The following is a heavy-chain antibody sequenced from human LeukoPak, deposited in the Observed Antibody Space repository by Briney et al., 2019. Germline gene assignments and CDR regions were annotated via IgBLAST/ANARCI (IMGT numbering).Heavy chain of an antibody. D-gene: IGHD2-2*02. CDR1: GGFISSFY. J-gene: IGHJ6*02. CDR2: KSTRGRQ. V-gene: IGHV4-4*07. CDR3: ARDSRKYCSSSSCYTFRYYGMDV. Sequence: SETLSLTCTVSGGFISSFYWSWLRQPAGEGREWIGRKSTRGRQNYNPSLKSRVTMSVDTSNNQFSLKLSSVTAADTAVYYCARDSRKYCSSSSCYTFRYYGMDVWGQGTTVTVSS.